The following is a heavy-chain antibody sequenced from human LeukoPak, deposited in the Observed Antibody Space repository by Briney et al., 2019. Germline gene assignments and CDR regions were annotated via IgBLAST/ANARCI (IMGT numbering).Heavy chain of an antibody. J-gene: IGHJ5*02. Sequence: GASVKVSCKASGYAFTGYYIHWVRQAPGQGLEWMGWINPNSGGTNYAQKFQGRVTMTRDTSISTAYMELSRLRSDDTAVYYCARSVGSGSYVWFDPWGQGTLVTVSS. CDR3: ARSVGSGSYVWFDP. V-gene: IGHV1-2*02. D-gene: IGHD3-10*01. CDR2: INPNSGGT. CDR1: GYAFTGYY.